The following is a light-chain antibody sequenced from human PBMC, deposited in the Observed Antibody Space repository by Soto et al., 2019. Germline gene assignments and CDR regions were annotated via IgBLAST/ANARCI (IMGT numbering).Light chain of an antibody. J-gene: IGKJ4*01. V-gene: IGKV3-11*01. Sequence: VGTQSQTTLSLSPGERATLSCRASETIRGLLAWYQQRPGQPPRLLIYDTSNRATGILARFSGSGSGTEFTLTISSLQPDDFATYYCQQYNTYSSLTSGGGTKADI. CDR2: DTS. CDR1: ETIRGL. CDR3: QQYNTYSSLT.